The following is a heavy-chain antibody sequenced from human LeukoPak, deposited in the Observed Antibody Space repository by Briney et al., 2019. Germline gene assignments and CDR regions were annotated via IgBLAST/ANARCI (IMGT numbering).Heavy chain of an antibody. V-gene: IGHV3-21*01. CDR3: ATYYVRGGFDI. J-gene: IGHJ3*02. D-gene: IGHD3-10*02. CDR1: GFTVSSNY. CDR2: ISSSTTYI. Sequence: GGSLRLSCAASGFTVSSNYMSWVRQAPGKGLEWVSSISSSTTYIYYADSVKGRFTISRDNAKNSLVLQMNSLRAEDTATYYCATYYVRGGFDIWGQGTVVTVSS.